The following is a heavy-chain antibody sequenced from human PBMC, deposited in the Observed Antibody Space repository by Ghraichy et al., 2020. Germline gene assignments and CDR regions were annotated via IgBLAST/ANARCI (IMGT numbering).Heavy chain of an antibody. CDR3: AREAASYYYGMDV. CDR2: VNSDGSWK. CDR1: GFTFSNYW. D-gene: IGHD3-10*01. Sequence: GGSLRLSCAATGFTFSNYWMHWVRQAPGKGLVWVSRVNSDGSWKSYADSVKGRLTISRDTGTNTLFLEMNSLRVEDTAVYYCAREAASYYYGMDVWGRGTTVTVSS. V-gene: IGHV3-74*01. J-gene: IGHJ6*02.